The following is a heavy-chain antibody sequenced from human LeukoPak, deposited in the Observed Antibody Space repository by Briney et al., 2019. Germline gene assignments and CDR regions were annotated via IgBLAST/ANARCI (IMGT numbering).Heavy chain of an antibody. CDR2: INPNSGGT. D-gene: IGHD6-13*01. J-gene: IGHJ4*02. CDR1: GYTFTGYY. CDR3: ARDQFAQDSITWYAY. V-gene: IGHV1-2*02. Sequence: ASVKVSCKASGYTFTGYYMHWVRQAPGQGLEWMGWINPNSGGTNYAQKFQGRVTMTRDTSISAAYMELSRLRSDDTAVYYCARDQFAQDSITWYAYWGQGTLVTVSS.